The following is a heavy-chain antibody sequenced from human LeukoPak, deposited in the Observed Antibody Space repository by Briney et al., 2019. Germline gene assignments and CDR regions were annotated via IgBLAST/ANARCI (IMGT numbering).Heavy chain of an antibody. CDR1: GFTFDDYA. D-gene: IGHD1-26*01. V-gene: IGHV3-9*01. CDR3: VRASGSFDY. CDR2: ISWNSGSI. J-gene: IGHJ4*02. Sequence: GGSLRLSCAASGFTFDDYAMHWVRKAPGKGLEWVSGISWNSGSIGYADSVKGRFTISRDNAKNSLYLQMDSLRAEDSAVYYCVRASGSFDYWGQGTLVTVSS.